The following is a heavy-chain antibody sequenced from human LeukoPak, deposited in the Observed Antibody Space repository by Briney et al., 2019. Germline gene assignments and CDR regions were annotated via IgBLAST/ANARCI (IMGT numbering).Heavy chain of an antibody. Sequence: GGSLRLSCSASGFNFNNYGMHWVRQTPGKGLEWVAFIRFDESNTYYTESVKGRFTISRNTTSQTLYLEMTDLKPDDTGVYYCARVYGVRSHYLPGYWGQGTPVTVSS. J-gene: IGHJ4*02. CDR3: ARVYGVRSHYLPGY. CDR1: GFNFNNYG. D-gene: IGHD4/OR15-4a*01. V-gene: IGHV3-30*02. CDR2: IRFDESNT.